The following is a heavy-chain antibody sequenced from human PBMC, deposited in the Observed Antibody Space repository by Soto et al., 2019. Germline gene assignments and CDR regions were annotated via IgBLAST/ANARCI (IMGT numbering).Heavy chain of an antibody. D-gene: IGHD3-22*01. Sequence: ASVKVSCKASGYTFTSYYMHWVRQVPGQGLEWMGIINPSGGSTSYAQKFQGRVTMTRDTSTSTVYMELSSLRSEDTAVYYCAREKYYYDSSGYFPDAFDIWGQGTMVTVSS. CDR3: AREKYYYDSSGYFPDAFDI. J-gene: IGHJ3*02. V-gene: IGHV1-46*01. CDR1: GYTFTSYY. CDR2: INPSGGST.